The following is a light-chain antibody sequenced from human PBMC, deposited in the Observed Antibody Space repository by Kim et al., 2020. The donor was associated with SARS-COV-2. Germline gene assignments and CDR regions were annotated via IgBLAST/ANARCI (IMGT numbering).Light chain of an antibody. CDR2: SAS. V-gene: IGKV1-9*01. CDR3: QQLNTYPLT. J-gene: IGKJ4*01. Sequence: SASVGDRVTMTCRASQGINNYLAWYQQKPGKAPELLIYSASTLHSGVPSRFSGSGSGTDFTLTISNLQPGDSATYYCQQLNTYPLTFGGGTKLEI. CDR1: QGINNY.